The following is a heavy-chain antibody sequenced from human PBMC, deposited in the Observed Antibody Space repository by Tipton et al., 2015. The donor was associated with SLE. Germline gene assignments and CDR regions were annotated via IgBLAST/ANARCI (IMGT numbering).Heavy chain of an antibody. CDR1: GGSISSSRYY. CDR2: IYHSGTA. V-gene: IGHV4-39*07. Sequence: TLSLTCTVSGGSISSSRYYWGWIRQPPGKGLEWIGSIYHSGTAYYNPSLKSRVTISVDTSKNQFSLKLSSVTAADTAVYYCARKFDYWGQGTLVTVSS. CDR3: ARKFDY. J-gene: IGHJ4*02.